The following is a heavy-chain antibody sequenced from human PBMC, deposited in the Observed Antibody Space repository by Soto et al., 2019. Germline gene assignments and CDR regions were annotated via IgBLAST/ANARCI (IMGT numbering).Heavy chain of an antibody. V-gene: IGHV1-18*01. J-gene: IGHJ4*02. D-gene: IGHD2-21*02. Sequence: ASVKVSCKASGYTFTSYGISWVRQAPGQGLEWMGWISAYNGNTNYAQKLQGRVTMTTDTSTSTAYMELRSLRSDDTAVYYCARVSGAYCGGDCPFDYWGQGTLVNVSS. CDR1: GYTFTSYG. CDR3: ARVSGAYCGGDCPFDY. CDR2: ISAYNGNT.